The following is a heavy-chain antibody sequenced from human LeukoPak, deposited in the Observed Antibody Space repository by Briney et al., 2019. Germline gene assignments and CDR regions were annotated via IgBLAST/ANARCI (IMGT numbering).Heavy chain of an antibody. Sequence: GGSLRLSCAASGFTFSSYAMSWVRQAPGKGLEWVSAISGSGGSTYYAASVNGRFTISRDNSKNTLYLQMNSLRAEDTAVYYCAKDGHSSGWYVYWFDPWGQGTLVTVSS. V-gene: IGHV3-23*01. J-gene: IGHJ5*02. CDR1: GFTFSSYA. D-gene: IGHD6-19*01. CDR3: AKDGHSSGWYVYWFDP. CDR2: ISGSGGST.